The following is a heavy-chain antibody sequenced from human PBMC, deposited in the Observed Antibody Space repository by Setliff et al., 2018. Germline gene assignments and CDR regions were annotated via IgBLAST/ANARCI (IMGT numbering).Heavy chain of an antibody. V-gene: IGHV3-74*01. Sequence: PGGSLRLSCAASEFGFSNYWMHWVRQGPGKGPMWVSRISPDGSNTVYADFVRGRFTISGDNAKNTLYLQMDSLRAEDTAVYYCARGLPGSGYSSGVLDFWGQGTMVTVSS. CDR1: EFGFSNYW. CDR3: ARGLPGSGYSSGVLDF. CDR2: ISPDGSNT. J-gene: IGHJ4*03. D-gene: IGHD3-9*01.